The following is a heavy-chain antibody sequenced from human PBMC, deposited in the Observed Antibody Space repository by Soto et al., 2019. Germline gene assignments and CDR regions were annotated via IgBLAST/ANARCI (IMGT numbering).Heavy chain of an antibody. CDR1: GGTLSSFINYP. CDR2: IVPNVGTV. CDR3: SRRDTSGFFRYFDN. J-gene: IGHJ4*02. Sequence: QMQLVQSGAEVKKPGSSVKVSCKASGGTLSSFINYPINWVRQAPEQGLEWMGGIVPNVGTVNYAQKFQGRVTITADKSTGTAYMEVSSLRSEDTALYYCSRRDTSGFFRYFDNWGQGTLVTVSS. V-gene: IGHV1-69*06. D-gene: IGHD3-3*01.